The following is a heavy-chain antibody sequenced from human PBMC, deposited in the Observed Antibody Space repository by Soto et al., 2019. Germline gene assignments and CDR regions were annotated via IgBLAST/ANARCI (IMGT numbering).Heavy chain of an antibody. CDR3: AKDRPILYYYDIEAANY. Sequence: PGGSLRLSCAASGFTFSSYAMSWVRQAAGKGLEWVSAISGSGGSTYYADSVKGRFTISRDNSKNTLYLQMNSLRAEDTAVYYCAKDRPILYYYDIEAANYWGQGTLVTVSS. CDR1: GFTFSSYA. V-gene: IGHV3-23*01. CDR2: ISGSGGST. D-gene: IGHD3-22*01. J-gene: IGHJ4*02.